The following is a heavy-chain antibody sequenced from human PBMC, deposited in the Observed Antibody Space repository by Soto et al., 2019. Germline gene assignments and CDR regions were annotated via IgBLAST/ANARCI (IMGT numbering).Heavy chain of an antibody. D-gene: IGHD1-20*01. CDR3: ADWITGNDWFHP. CDR1: GYTFTSYG. CDR2: ISAYNGNT. J-gene: IGHJ5*02. V-gene: IGHV1-18*01. Sequence: QVQLVQSGAEVKKPGASVKVSCKASGYTFTSYGISWVRQAPGQGLEWMGWISAYNGNTNYAQKLQGRVTMTTGTSTSTAYLELRSLRSDHTAVYFCADWITGNDWFHPWGQGTLVTVSS.